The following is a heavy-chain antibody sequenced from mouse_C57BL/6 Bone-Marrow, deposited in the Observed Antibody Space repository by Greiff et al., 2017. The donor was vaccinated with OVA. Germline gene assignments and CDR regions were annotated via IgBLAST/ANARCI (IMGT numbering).Heavy chain of an antibody. CDR2: ISNGGGST. D-gene: IGHD3-3*01. CDR3: ARHRGPAWFAY. V-gene: IGHV5-12*01. J-gene: IGHJ3*01. CDR1: GFTFSDYY. Sequence: EVQGVESGGGLVQPGGSPKLSCAASGFTFSDYYMYWVRQTPEKRLEWVAYISNGGGSTYYPDTVKGRFTISRDNAKNTLYLQMSRLKSEDTAMYYCARHRGPAWFAYWGQGTLVTVSA.